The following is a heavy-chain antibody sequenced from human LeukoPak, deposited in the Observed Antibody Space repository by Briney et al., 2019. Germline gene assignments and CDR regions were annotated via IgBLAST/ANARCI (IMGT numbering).Heavy chain of an antibody. CDR2: ISASGSST. CDR3: AKGAQYDFWTGYTLEYFDV. J-gene: IGHJ4*02. CDR1: GFTFTSYA. D-gene: IGHD3-3*01. Sequence: GGSLRLSCAASGFTFTSYAMRWVRQAPGKGLEWVSFISASGSSTHYADSVKGRFTISRDNSNNTLYLQINSLRAEDTAAYYCAKGAQYDFWTGYTLEYFDVWGKGTLVTVSS. V-gene: IGHV3-23*01.